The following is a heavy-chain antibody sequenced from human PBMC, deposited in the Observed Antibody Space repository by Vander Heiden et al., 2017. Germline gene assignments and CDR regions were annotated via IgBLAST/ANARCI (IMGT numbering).Heavy chain of an antibody. Sequence: QVQLQESGPGLVKPSETLSLTCTVSGGSISSYYWSWIRQPAGKGLEWIGRIYSSGSTNYSPSLKSRVTMSVDTSKNQFSLKLTSVTAADTAVYYCAREKEADDGSGKRLDYWGQGILVTVSS. D-gene: IGHD3-10*01. V-gene: IGHV4-4*07. CDR3: AREKEADDGSGKRLDY. J-gene: IGHJ4*02. CDR2: IYSSGST. CDR1: GGSISSYY.